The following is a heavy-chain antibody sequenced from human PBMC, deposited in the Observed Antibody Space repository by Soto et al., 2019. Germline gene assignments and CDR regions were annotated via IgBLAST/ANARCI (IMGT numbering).Heavy chain of an antibody. CDR3: ARRSSPEGDILTGPVGAGYYYYGMDV. D-gene: IGHD3-9*01. CDR1: GGTFSSYA. CDR2: IIPIFGTA. V-gene: IGHV1-69*13. J-gene: IGHJ6*02. Sequence: SVKVSCKASGGTFSSYAIGWVRQAPGQGLEWMGGIIPIFGTANYAQKFQGRVTITADESTSTAYMELSSLRSEDTAVYYCARRSSPEGDILTGPVGAGYYYYGMDVWGQGTTVTVSS.